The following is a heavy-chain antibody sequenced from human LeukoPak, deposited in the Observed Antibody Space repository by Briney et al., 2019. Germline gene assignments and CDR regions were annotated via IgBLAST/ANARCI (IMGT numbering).Heavy chain of an antibody. Sequence: GASVKVSCKASGGTFSSYAISWVRQAPGQGLEWMGGIIPIFGTANYAQKFQGRVTITTDESTSTAYMELSSLRSEDTAVYYCASRSRDGYNSVDAFDIWGQGTMVTVSS. CDR3: ASRSRDGYNSVDAFDI. D-gene: IGHD5-24*01. V-gene: IGHV1-69*05. J-gene: IGHJ3*02. CDR2: IIPIFGTA. CDR1: GGTFSSYA.